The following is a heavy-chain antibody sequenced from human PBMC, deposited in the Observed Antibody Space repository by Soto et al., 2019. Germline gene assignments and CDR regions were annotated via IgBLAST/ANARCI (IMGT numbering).Heavy chain of an antibody. CDR2: MNPNSGNT. Sequence: ASVKVSCKASGYTFTSYDINWVRQATGQGLEWMGWMNPNSGNTGYAQKFQGRVTITRDTSASTAYMELSSLRSEDTAVYYCARALATVTTFWFDPWGQGTLVTVSS. J-gene: IGHJ5*02. D-gene: IGHD4-17*01. V-gene: IGHV1-8*01. CDR3: ARALATVTTFWFDP. CDR1: GYTFTSYD.